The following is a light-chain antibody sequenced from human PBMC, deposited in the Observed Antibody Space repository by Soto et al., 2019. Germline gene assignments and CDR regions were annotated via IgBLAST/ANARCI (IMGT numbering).Light chain of an antibody. CDR1: QSVRTN. Sequence: EIVMTQSPVTLSVSPGERATLSCRASQSVRTNLAWYQHKPGQSPRLLIYGASTRATDIPARFSGSGSGTEFTLTISTLQSEDFAVYYCQHYNDRPPWTFGQGTKVDIK. CDR2: GAS. V-gene: IGKV3-15*01. CDR3: QHYNDRPPWT. J-gene: IGKJ1*01.